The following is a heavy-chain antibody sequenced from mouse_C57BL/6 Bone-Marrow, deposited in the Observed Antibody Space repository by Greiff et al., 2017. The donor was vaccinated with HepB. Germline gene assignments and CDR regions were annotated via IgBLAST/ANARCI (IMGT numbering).Heavy chain of an antibody. Sequence: QVQLQQPGAELVMPGASVKLSCKASGYTFTSYWMHWVKQRPGQGLEWIGEIDPSDSYTNYNQKFKGKSTLTVDKSSSTAYMQLSSLTSEDSAVYYCALDSSGLYAMDYWGQGTSVTVSS. CDR1: GYTFTSYW. V-gene: IGHV1-69*01. J-gene: IGHJ4*01. CDR3: ALDSSGLYAMDY. D-gene: IGHD3-2*02. CDR2: IDPSDSYT.